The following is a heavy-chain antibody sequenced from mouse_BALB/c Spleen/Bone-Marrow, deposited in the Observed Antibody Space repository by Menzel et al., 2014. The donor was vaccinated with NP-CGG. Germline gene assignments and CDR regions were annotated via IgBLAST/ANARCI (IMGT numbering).Heavy chain of an antibody. Sequence: EVKLVESGGGLVQPGGSLKVSCAASGFDFSRYWMSWVRQAPGKGLEWIGEINPDSRTIYYTPSPKDKFIISRDNAKNTLYLQMSKVRSEDTALYYCSRLGYYGGFAYWGQGTLVTVSA. CDR3: SRLGYYGGFAY. CDR2: INPDSRTI. J-gene: IGHJ3*01. D-gene: IGHD2-3*01. V-gene: IGHV4-1*02. CDR1: GFDFSRYW.